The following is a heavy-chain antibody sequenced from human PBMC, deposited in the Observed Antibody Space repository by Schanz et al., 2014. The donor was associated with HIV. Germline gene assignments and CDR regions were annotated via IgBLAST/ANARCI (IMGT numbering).Heavy chain of an antibody. D-gene: IGHD3-10*01. CDR3: AKGQRGMVRGDIDY. Sequence: QVQLVESGGGVVQPGRSLRLSCAASGFTFSDYSMSWIRQAPGKGLEWVSYISSSSSTIYYTDSVKGRFTISRDNAKNSLYLQMNSLRAEDTAVYYCAKGQRGMVRGDIDYWGQGTLVIVSS. CDR1: GFTFSDYS. V-gene: IGHV3-11*01. J-gene: IGHJ4*02. CDR2: ISSSSSTI.